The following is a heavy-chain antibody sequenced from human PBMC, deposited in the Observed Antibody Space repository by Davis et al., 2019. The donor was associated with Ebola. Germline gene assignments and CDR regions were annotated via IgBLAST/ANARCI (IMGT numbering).Heavy chain of an antibody. J-gene: IGHJ3*02. CDR3: ASLRRTITGMDDAFDI. Sequence: GESLKISCTGSGYSFTNSWVGWVRQMPGKGLEWMGSIYPGDSDTRYSPSFLGQVIFSADKSIKTAFLQWSSLKASDTAMYYCASLRRTITGMDDAFDIWGQGTMVTVSS. V-gene: IGHV5-51*01. D-gene: IGHD2-8*02. CDR2: IYPGDSDT. CDR1: GYSFTNSW.